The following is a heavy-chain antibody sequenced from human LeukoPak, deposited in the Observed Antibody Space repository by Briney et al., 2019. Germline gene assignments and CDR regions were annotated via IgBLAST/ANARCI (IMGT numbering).Heavy chain of an antibody. J-gene: IGHJ4*02. CDR1: GFTFGSFW. CDR2: INRDGSSA. CDR3: AREDSGSYPPDR. Sequence: GGSLRLSCAASGFTFGSFWMHWVRQAPGKGLVWVSRINRDGSSATYADSVMGRLTISRDNAKSTLYLEINSLRAEDTAVYYCAREDSGSYPPDRWGQGALVTVSS. V-gene: IGHV3-74*01. D-gene: IGHD1-26*01.